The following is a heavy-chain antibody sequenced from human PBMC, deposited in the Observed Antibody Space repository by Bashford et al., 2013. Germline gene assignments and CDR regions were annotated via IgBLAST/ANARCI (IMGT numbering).Heavy chain of an antibody. D-gene: IGHD2-15*01. CDR2: MNPNSGNT. Sequence: ASVKVSCKASGYTFSSYDINWVRQVTGQGLEWMGWMNPNSGNTGYAQKLQGRVTMTRSTSISTAYMELSSLRSEDTAVYYCVRLRGGSCYSECTFDIWGQGTMVTVSS. CDR1: GYTFSSYD. CDR3: VRLRGGSCYSECTFDI. J-gene: IGHJ3*02. V-gene: IGHV1-8*01.